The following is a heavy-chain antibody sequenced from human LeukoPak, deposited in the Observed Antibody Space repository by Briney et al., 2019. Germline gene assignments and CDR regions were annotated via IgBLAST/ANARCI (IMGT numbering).Heavy chain of an antibody. Sequence: SQTLSLTCAISGDSVSSNSAAWNWIRQSPSRGLEWLGRTYYRSKWYNDYAVSVKSRITINPDTSKNQFSLQLNSVSPEDAAVYCCARESLGIAVAGTGYYFDYWGQGTLVTVSA. CDR1: GDSVSSNSAA. CDR2: TYYRSKWYN. J-gene: IGHJ4*02. V-gene: IGHV6-1*01. D-gene: IGHD6-19*01. CDR3: ARESLGIAVAGTGYYFDY.